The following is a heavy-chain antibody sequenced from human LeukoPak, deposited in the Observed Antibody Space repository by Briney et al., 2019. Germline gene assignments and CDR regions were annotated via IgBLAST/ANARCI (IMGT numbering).Heavy chain of an antibody. CDR3: ATDLKSYCSDTSCLADF. CDR1: GFTFTTSS. V-gene: IGHV1-58*01. J-gene: IGHJ4*02. Sequence: SVKVSCKASGFTFTTSSVQWVRQARGQHLEWMGWIAFASGNTNYAQKFQGRVTMTRDMSTNIAYMELSSLRSEDTAVYYCATDLKSYCSDTSCLADFWGQGTLVTVSS. D-gene: IGHD2-2*01. CDR2: IAFASGNT.